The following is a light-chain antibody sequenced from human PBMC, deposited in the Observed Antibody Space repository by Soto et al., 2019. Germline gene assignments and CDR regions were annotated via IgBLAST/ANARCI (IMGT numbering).Light chain of an antibody. CDR2: GAS. V-gene: IGKV3-15*01. CDR1: QGVSSD. J-gene: IGKJ1*01. Sequence: EKVMTQSPATLSVSPGERATLSCRASQGVSSDLAWYQQKPGQAPRLLIYGASTRATGIPARFSGSGSGTEFTLIISSLQSEDFAVYYCQQYNNWPRTFGQGTKVDIK. CDR3: QQYNNWPRT.